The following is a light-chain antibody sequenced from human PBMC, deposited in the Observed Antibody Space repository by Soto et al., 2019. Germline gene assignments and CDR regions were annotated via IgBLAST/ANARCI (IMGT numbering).Light chain of an antibody. J-gene: IGLJ1*01. CDR2: DNN. Sequence: QSVLTQPPSVSAAPGQEVTISCSGSSSNVGHNSVSWYQQLPGTAPKLLIYDNNKRPSGIPARFSGSKSGTSATLGITGLQTADEADDYCGAWDDRRTVYVFGSGTKVTVL. CDR1: SSNVGHNS. CDR3: GAWDDRRTVYV. V-gene: IGLV1-51*01.